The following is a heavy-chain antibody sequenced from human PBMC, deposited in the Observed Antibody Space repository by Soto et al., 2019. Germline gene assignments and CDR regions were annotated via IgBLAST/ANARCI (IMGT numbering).Heavy chain of an antibody. CDR1: GFTFSSYW. CDR3: TSGYYSYYFDY. J-gene: IGHJ4*02. CDR2: ISSGGTST. D-gene: IGHD3-3*01. V-gene: IGHV3-74*01. Sequence: GGSLRLSCAASGFTFSSYWMHWVRQPPGKGLVWVSRISSGGTSTSYEDSVKGRFTISRDNAKNTLYLQMNSLRAEDTAVYYCTSGYYSYYFDYWGQGTLVTVSS.